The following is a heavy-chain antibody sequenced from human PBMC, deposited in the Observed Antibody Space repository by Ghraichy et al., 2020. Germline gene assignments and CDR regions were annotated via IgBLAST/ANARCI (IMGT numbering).Heavy chain of an antibody. CDR1: GYSFTNYW. J-gene: IGHJ6*02. Sequence: GESLNISCQGSGYSFTNYWIAWVRQVPGKGLEWMGIIDPGDSDTRYSPSFQGQVTISADKSIRTVSLQWGSLKASDTAIYYCARLGVVPGAISRHLYGMDVWGQGTTVTVSS. D-gene: IGHD2-2*02. V-gene: IGHV5-51*01. CDR3: ARLGVVPGAISRHLYGMDV. CDR2: IDPGDSDT.